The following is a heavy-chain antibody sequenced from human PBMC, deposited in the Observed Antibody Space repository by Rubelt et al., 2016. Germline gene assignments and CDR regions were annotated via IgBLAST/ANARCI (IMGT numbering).Heavy chain of an antibody. CDR3: ARRGPRGTYSNGMDHFYYGVDV. V-gene: IGHV3-74*01. CDR1: GFIFRSYW. Sequence: EVQLVESGGGLLQPGGSLRLSCAASGFIFRSYWMHWVRQVPGKGLVWVSLIDSDGRRTSYADSVKGRFTISRDNAKNTVYLQMSRLRAEDTAVYYCARRGPRGTYSNGMDHFYYGVDVWGQGTTVTVSS. D-gene: IGHD1-1*01. CDR2: IDSDGRRT. J-gene: IGHJ6*02.